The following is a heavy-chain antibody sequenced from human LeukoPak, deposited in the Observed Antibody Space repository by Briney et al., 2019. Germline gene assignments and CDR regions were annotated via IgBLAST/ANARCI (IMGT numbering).Heavy chain of an antibody. V-gene: IGHV4-59*08. CDR3: AGGDSRDY. Sequence: SETLSLTCTVSGGSISNYYWSWIRQPPGKGLEWIGYIYYSGSTNYNPSLKSRVTISVDTSKNQFSLKLSSVTAADTAVYYCAGGDSRDYWGQGTLVTVSS. CDR2: IYYSGST. J-gene: IGHJ4*02. D-gene: IGHD2-21*02. CDR1: GGSISNYY.